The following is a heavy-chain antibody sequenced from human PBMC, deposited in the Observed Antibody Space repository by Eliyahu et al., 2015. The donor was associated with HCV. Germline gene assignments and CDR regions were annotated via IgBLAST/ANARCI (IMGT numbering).Heavy chain of an antibody. CDR3: ARADGGVPAANDVYYYYGMDV. J-gene: IGHJ6*02. CDR1: GFXFSSYS. Sequence: EVQLVESGGGLVKPGGSLXLSCAASGFXFSSYSXNWVRQAPGKGLGWVSSISSSSSYIYYADSXKGRFTISRDNAKNSLYLQMNSLRAEDTAVYYCARADGGVPAANDVYYYYGMDVWGQGTTVTVSS. V-gene: IGHV3-21*01. CDR2: ISSSSSYI. D-gene: IGHD2-2*01.